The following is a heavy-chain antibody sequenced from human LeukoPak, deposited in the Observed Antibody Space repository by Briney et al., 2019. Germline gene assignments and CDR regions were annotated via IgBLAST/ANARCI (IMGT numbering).Heavy chain of an antibody. CDR3: ARDSGRITMVRGVNYYFDY. CDR2: ISYDGSNK. V-gene: IGHV3-30*04. Sequence: GGSLRLSCAASGFTFSSYAMHWVRQAPGKGLEWVAVISYDGSNKYYADSVKGRFTISRDNAKNSLYLQMNSLRAEDTALYYCARDSGRITMVRGVNYYFDYWGQGTLVTVSS. D-gene: IGHD3-10*01. J-gene: IGHJ4*02. CDR1: GFTFSSYA.